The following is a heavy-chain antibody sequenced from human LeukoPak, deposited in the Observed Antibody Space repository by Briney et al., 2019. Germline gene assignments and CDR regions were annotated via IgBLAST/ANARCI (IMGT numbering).Heavy chain of an antibody. CDR1: DYIFTSYG. Sequence: ASVKVSCKASDYIFTSYGISWVRQAPGQGLEWMGIINPSGGSTSYAQKFQGRVTMTRDMSTSTVYMELSSLRSEDTAVYYCARDARSSTIFDYWGQGTLVTVSS. CDR3: ARDARSSTIFDY. J-gene: IGHJ4*02. CDR2: INPSGGST. V-gene: IGHV1-46*01. D-gene: IGHD2-2*01.